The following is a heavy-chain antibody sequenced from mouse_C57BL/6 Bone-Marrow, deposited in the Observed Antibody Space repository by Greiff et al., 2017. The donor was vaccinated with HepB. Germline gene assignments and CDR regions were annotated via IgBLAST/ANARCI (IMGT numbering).Heavy chain of an antibody. CDR3: TRQLRLPFAY. Sequence: QVQLQQSGAELVRPGASVTLSCKASGYTFTDYEMHWVKQTPVHGLEWIGAIDPETGGTAYNQKFKGKAILTADKSSSTAYMELRSLTSEDSAVYYCTRQLRLPFAYWGQGTLVTVSA. D-gene: IGHD3-2*02. CDR2: IDPETGGT. V-gene: IGHV1-15*01. CDR1: GYTFTDYE. J-gene: IGHJ3*01.